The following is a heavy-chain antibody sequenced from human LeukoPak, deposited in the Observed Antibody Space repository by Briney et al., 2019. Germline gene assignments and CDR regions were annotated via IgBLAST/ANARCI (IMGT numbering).Heavy chain of an antibody. CDR3: TRGSIAYYYMDV. CDR1: GESFTTFY. J-gene: IGHJ6*03. CDR2: INHTGST. Sequence: PSETLSLTCAVYGESFTTFYWGWIRQTPGKGLEWIGEINHTGSTNYNPSLKSRVTISIDTSKNQFSLKLSSVTAADTAVYYCTRGSIAYYYMDVWGKGTTVTISS. D-gene: IGHD3-22*01. V-gene: IGHV4-34*01.